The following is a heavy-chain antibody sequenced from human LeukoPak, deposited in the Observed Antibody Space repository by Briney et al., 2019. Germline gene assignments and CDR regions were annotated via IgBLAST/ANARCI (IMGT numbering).Heavy chain of an antibody. Sequence: SETLSLTCTVPGGSISSYYWSWIRQPPGKGLEWIGYIYYSGSTNYNPSLKSRVTISVDTSKNQFSLKLSSVTAADTAVYYCARGSRLTMVRGVINWFDPWGQGSLVTVSS. J-gene: IGHJ5*02. V-gene: IGHV4-59*01. D-gene: IGHD3-10*01. CDR1: GGSISSYY. CDR2: IYYSGST. CDR3: ARGSRLTMVRGVINWFDP.